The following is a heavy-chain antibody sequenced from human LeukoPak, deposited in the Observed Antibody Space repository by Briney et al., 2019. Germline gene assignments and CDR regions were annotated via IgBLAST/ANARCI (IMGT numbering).Heavy chain of an antibody. Sequence: PGGSLRLSCAASGFTFSSYAMSWVRQAPGKGLEWVSAISGSGGTTYYADSMKGRFTISRDNSKNTLYLQMNSLRAEDTAVYYCAKDRSSGWPGRAGVLDYWGQGTLVTVSS. CDR2: ISGSGGTT. V-gene: IGHV3-23*01. D-gene: IGHD6-19*01. CDR1: GFTFSSYA. CDR3: AKDRSSGWPGRAGVLDY. J-gene: IGHJ4*02.